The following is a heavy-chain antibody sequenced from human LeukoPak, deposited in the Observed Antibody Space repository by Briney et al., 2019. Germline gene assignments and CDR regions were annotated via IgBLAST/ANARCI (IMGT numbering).Heavy chain of an antibody. CDR1: GYTFTSYG. J-gene: IGHJ4*02. V-gene: IGHV1-69*13. CDR2: IIPIFGTA. D-gene: IGHD1-26*01. Sequence: GASVKVSCKASGYTFTSYGISWVRQAPGQGLEWMGGIIPIFGTANYAQKFQGRVTITADESTSTAYMELSSLRSEDTAVYYCAREVVVPAAHLGYSGSYYPHFDYWGQGTLVTVSS. CDR3: AREVVVPAAHLGYSGSYYPHFDY.